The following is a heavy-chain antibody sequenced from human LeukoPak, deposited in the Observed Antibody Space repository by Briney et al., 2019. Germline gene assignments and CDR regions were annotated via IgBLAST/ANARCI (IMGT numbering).Heavy chain of an antibody. CDR3: AKDGGDPRWLQTPGASDWYFDL. V-gene: IGHV3-30*02. J-gene: IGHJ2*01. CDR2: IRYDGSNK. CDR1: GFTFSSYG. Sequence: GGSLRLSCAASGFTFSSYGMHWVRQAPGKGLEWVAFIRYDGSNKYYADSVKGRFTISRDNSKNTLYLQMNSLRAEDTAVYYCAKDGGDPRWLQTPGASDWYFDLWGRGTLVTVSS. D-gene: IGHD5-24*01.